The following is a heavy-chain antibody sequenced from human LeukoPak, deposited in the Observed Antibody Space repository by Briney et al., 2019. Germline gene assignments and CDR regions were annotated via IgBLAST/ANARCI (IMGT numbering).Heavy chain of an antibody. Sequence: PPQTLSLTCTVSGGSISSGGYYWSWIRQHPGKGLEWIGYIYYSGSTYYNPSLKSRVTISVDTSKNQFSLKLSSVTAADTAVYYCARGSDGSGSYYRGGIDYWGQGTLVTVSS. V-gene: IGHV4-31*03. CDR2: IYYSGST. D-gene: IGHD3-10*01. CDR1: GGSISSGGYY. CDR3: ARGSDGSGSYYRGGIDY. J-gene: IGHJ4*02.